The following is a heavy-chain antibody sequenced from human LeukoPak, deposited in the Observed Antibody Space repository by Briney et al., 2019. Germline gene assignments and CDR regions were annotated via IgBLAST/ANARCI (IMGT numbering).Heavy chain of an antibody. CDR3: ASLYGSGKRWVDP. Sequence: GGSLRLSCAASGFTFSDHYMDWVRQAPGKGLERVGRTRNKANSYTTEYAASVKGRFTISRDDSKNSLYLQMNSLKTEDTAVYYCASLYGSGKRWVDPWGQGTLVTVSS. D-gene: IGHD3-10*01. J-gene: IGHJ5*02. CDR2: TRNKANSYTT. V-gene: IGHV3-72*01. CDR1: GFTFSDHY.